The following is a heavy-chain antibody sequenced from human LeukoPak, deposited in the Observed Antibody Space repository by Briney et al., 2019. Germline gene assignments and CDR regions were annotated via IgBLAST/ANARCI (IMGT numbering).Heavy chain of an antibody. J-gene: IGHJ4*02. CDR3: FSGMATSFYFDY. CDR2: ISGSGGST. Sequence: PGGSLRLSCAASGFTFSSYAMSWVRQAPGKGLEWVSAISGSGGSTYYADSVKGRFAISRDNSKNTLYLQMNSPRAEDTAVYYCFSGMATSFYFDYWGQGTLVTVSS. CDR1: GFTFSSYA. V-gene: IGHV3-23*01. D-gene: IGHD5-24*01.